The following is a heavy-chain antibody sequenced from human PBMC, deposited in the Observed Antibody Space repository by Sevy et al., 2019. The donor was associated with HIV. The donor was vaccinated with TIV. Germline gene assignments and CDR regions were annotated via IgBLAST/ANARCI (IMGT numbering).Heavy chain of an antibody. Sequence: GESLKISCQASGYTFTNYWIGWVRQMPGKGLEWMGLIYPGDSDTRYSPSFQAQVPISADKSISTAYLQWNSLKASDTAMYFCARALTGFYPTYFDYWGQGTLVTVSS. D-gene: IGHD3-9*01. V-gene: IGHV5-51*01. CDR3: ARALTGFYPTYFDY. J-gene: IGHJ4*02. CDR1: GYTFTNYW. CDR2: IYPGDSDT.